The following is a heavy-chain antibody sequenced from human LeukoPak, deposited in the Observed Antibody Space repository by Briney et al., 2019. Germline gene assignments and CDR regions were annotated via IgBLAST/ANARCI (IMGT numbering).Heavy chain of an antibody. CDR1: GFTFSDYY. J-gene: IGHJ4*02. Sequence: GGSLRLSCAASGFTFSDYYMNWIRQAPGKGLGWVSYISSSGSTIYYADSVRGRFTISRDNAKNSLFLQMNSLRAEDTAVYYCARRTTVTANDYWGQGTLVTVSS. D-gene: IGHD4-11*01. CDR2: ISSSGSTI. V-gene: IGHV3-11*01. CDR3: ARRTTVTANDY.